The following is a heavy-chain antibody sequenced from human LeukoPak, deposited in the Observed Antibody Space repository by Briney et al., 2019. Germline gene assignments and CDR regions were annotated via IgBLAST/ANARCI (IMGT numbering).Heavy chain of an antibody. CDR2: LSNTGSDS. J-gene: IGHJ4*02. CDR3: ARGHWGLDY. Sequence: GGSLRLSCRASGFTFSDHYMSWVRQAPGKGLEYISYLSNTGSDSFYADSVKGRFSISRDNAEKSLYLQMNDLRAEDTAVYYCARGHWGLDYWGQGTLVTVSS. CDR1: GFTFSDHY. V-gene: IGHV3-11*01. D-gene: IGHD7-27*01.